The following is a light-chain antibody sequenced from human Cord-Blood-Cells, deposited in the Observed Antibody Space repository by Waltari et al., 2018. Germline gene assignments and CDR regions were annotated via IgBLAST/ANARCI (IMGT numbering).Light chain of an antibody. CDR2: EGS. CDR1: SSDFGSYNL. V-gene: IGLV2-23*01. Sequence: QSALPQPASVSGSPGQSITISCTGTSSDFGSYNLVSWYQQPPGKAPKLMIYEGSKRPSGVSNRFSGSKSGNTASLTISGLQAEDEADYYCCSYAGSSTWVFGGGTKLTVL. CDR3: CSYAGSSTWV. J-gene: IGLJ3*02.